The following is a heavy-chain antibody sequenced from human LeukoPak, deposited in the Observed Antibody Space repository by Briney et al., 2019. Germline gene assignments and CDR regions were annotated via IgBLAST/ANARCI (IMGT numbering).Heavy chain of an antibody. J-gene: IGHJ4*02. V-gene: IGHV1-8*03. D-gene: IGHD5-18*01. CDR2: MNPNSGNT. CDR3: ARAPPVMYSYGWYFDY. Sequence: GASVKVSCKASGYTFTSYDINWVRQATGQGLEWMGWMNPNSGNTGYAQKFQGRVTITTDESTSTAYMELSSLRSEDTAVYYCARAPPVMYSYGWYFDYWGQGTLVTVSS. CDR1: GYTFTSYD.